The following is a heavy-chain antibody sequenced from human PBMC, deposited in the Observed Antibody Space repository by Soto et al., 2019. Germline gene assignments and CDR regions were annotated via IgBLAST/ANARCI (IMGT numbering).Heavy chain of an antibody. CDR3: ASPSVGATLWDFDY. CDR2: IIPIFGTA. Sequence: QVQLVQSGAEVKKPGSSVKVSCKASGGTFSSYAISWVRQAPGQGLEWMGGIIPIFGTANYAQKFQGRVTITADESTSPAYMELRSLRSEDTAVYYCASPSVGATLWDFDYWGQGTLVTVSS. D-gene: IGHD1-26*01. CDR1: GGTFSSYA. V-gene: IGHV1-69*01. J-gene: IGHJ4*02.